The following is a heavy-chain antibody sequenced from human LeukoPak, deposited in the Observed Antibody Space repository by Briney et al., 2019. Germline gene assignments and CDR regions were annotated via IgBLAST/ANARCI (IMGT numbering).Heavy chain of an antibody. V-gene: IGHV1-8*01. Sequence: ASVKVSCKASGYTFTSYDINWVRRATGQGLEWMGWMNPNSGNTGYAQKFQGRVTMTRNTSISTAYMELSSLRSEDTAVYYCARVPTKIVVVPAAIFTAFDIWGQGTVVTVSS. CDR2: MNPNSGNT. CDR1: GYTFTSYD. CDR3: ARVPTKIVVVPAAIFTAFDI. J-gene: IGHJ3*02. D-gene: IGHD2-2*01.